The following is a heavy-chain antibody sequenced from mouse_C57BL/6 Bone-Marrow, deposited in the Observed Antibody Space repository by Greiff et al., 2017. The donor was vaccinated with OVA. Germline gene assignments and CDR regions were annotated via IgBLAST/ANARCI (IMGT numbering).Heavy chain of an antibody. J-gene: IGHJ2*01. D-gene: IGHD2-2*01. CDR1: GYTFTSYW. CDR2: INPSNGGT. CDR3: ARERAIYYGYDDGYYFDY. Sequence: QVQLQQPGTELVKPGASVKLSCKASGYTFTSYWMHWVKQRPGQGLEWIGNINPSNGGTNYNEKFKSKATLTVDKSSSTAYMQLSSLTSEDSAVYYCARERAIYYGYDDGYYFDYWGQGTTLTVSS. V-gene: IGHV1-53*01.